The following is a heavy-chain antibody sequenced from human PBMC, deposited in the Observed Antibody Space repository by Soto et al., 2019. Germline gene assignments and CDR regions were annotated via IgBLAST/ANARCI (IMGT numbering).Heavy chain of an antibody. CDR1: GFNFRKFA. CDR3: AKDQDNTDYYWIFDL. V-gene: IGHV3-23*01. Sequence: VGSLRLSCAASGFNFRKFAMSWVRQAPGKGLEWVSGMSERSGPPLYADSVKGRFTISRDNSKSTLYLEMNNLRPEDTAVYYCAKDQDNTDYYWIFDLWGRGTPVTVSS. CDR2: MSERSGPP. J-gene: IGHJ2*01. D-gene: IGHD4-17*01.